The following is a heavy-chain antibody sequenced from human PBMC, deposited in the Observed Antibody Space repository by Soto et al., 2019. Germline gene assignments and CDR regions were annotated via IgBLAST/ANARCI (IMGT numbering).Heavy chain of an antibody. CDR2: IYYSGTT. V-gene: IGHV4-39*07. Sequence: SETLSLTCTVSGGSISSDTYYWGWIRQPPGQGLELVGTIYYSGTTYYNPSLKSRVTISVDTSKNQFSLKLSSVTAADTAVYYCARVHCSSTSCYFDYWGQGTLVTVSS. CDR3: ARVHCSSTSCYFDY. CDR1: GGSISSDTYY. D-gene: IGHD2-2*01. J-gene: IGHJ4*02.